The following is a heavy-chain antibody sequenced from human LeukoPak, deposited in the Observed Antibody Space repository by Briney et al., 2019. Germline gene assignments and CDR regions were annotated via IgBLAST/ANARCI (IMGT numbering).Heavy chain of an antibody. Sequence: SETLSLTCTVSGGSISSGSYYWSWIRQPAGKGLEWIGRIYTSGSTNYNPSLRSRVTISLDRSKKKFSLKLTSVTAADTAVYFCARGAEYYAIWRGYAGYSDYWGQGIPVTVSS. D-gene: IGHD3-3*01. J-gene: IGHJ4*02. CDR2: IYTSGST. CDR3: ARGAEYYAIWRGYAGYSDY. CDR1: GGSISSGSYY. V-gene: IGHV4-61*02.